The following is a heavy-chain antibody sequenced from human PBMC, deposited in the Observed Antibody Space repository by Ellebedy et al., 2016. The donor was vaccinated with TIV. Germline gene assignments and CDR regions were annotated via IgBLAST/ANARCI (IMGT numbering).Heavy chain of an antibody. CDR2: ISRTGATS. CDR3: ARGDGSYRGWLKP. Sequence: GESLKISXAASGFIFTSYGMTWARQAPGKGLEFVSAISRTGATSDYADSVKGRFTISRDDSKNTLYLQMNSLRAEDTAIYYCARGDGSYRGWLKPWGQGTLVIVSS. V-gene: IGHV3-23*01. CDR1: GFIFTSYG. D-gene: IGHD3-10*01. J-gene: IGHJ5*02.